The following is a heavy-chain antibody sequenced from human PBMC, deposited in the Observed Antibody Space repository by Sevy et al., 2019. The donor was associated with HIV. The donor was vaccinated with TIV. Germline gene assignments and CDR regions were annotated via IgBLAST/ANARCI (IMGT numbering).Heavy chain of an antibody. CDR3: ARFYDFWSGYYWTLDY. Sequence: GGSLRLSCAASGFTFSSYWMSWVRQAPGKGLEWVANIKQDGSEKYYVDSVKGRFTISRDNAKNSLYLQMNSLRAEDTAVNYCARFYDFWSGYYWTLDYWGQGTLVTVSS. D-gene: IGHD3-3*01. CDR2: IKQDGSEK. V-gene: IGHV3-7*01. J-gene: IGHJ4*02. CDR1: GFTFSSYW.